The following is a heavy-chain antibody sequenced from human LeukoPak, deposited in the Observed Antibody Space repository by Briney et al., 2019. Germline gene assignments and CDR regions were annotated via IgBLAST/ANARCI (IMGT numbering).Heavy chain of an antibody. D-gene: IGHD6-6*01. CDR3: TTGRSSDYFDY. Sequence: GGSLRLSCAASGFTFSNAWMSWVRQAPGKGLEWVGRIKSKTGGGTTDYAAPVKGRFTISRDDSKNTLYLQMNSLKTEDTAVYYCTTGRSSDYFDYWGQGTLVTVSS. V-gene: IGHV3-15*01. J-gene: IGHJ4*02. CDR1: GFTFSNAW. CDR2: IKSKTGGGTT.